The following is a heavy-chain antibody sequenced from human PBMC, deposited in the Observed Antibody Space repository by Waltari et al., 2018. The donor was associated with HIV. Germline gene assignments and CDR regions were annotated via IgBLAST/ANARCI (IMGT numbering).Heavy chain of an antibody. CDR1: GLTFSSYA. D-gene: IGHD5-12*01. J-gene: IGHJ4*02. Sequence: QVQLVESGVGVDQPGRSLRLSCAASGLTFSSYAMHWGRQAPGEGVEWVAVISYDGRNKNDANSVKGRFTMSRDNSKNPLYLQMNSLRAEDTAVYDCARGGGYSSSYYFDYWGQGTLVTVSS. V-gene: IGHV3-30*04. CDR2: ISYDGRNK. CDR3: ARGGGYSSSYYFDY.